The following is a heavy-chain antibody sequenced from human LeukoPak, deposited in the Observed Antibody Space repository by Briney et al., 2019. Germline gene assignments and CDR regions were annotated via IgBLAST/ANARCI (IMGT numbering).Heavy chain of an antibody. CDR3: ARVRHYYGSPTLFDY. D-gene: IGHD3-10*01. Sequence: SETLSLTCTVSGGSISSYYWSWIRQPPGKGLEWIGYIYYSGSTNYNPSLKSRVTISVDTSKDQFSLKLSSVTAADTAVYYCARVRHYYGSPTLFDYWGQGTLVTVSS. J-gene: IGHJ4*02. CDR1: GGSISSYY. CDR2: IYYSGST. V-gene: IGHV4-59*01.